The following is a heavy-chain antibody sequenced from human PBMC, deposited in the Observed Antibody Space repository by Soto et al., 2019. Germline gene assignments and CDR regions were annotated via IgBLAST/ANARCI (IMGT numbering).Heavy chain of an antibody. CDR1: GGSISSSSDY. V-gene: IGHV4-39*01. J-gene: IGHJ4*02. CDR3: ARHGSELPPQFDY. Sequence: QLQLQESGPGLVKPSETLSLTCTVSGGSISSSSDYWGWIRQPPGKGLEWIGSIDYSGSIYYNTYLKSRVTISVDTSKTQFSLKLSSVTAADTAVYYCARHGSELPPQFDYWGQGTLVTVSS. CDR2: IDYSGSI. D-gene: IGHD1-26*01.